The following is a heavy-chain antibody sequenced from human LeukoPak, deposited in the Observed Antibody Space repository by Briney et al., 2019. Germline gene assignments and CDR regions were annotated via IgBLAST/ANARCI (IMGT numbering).Heavy chain of an antibody. Sequence: PSQTLSLTCTISGGSINSNLYYWAWIRQPAGKRLEWIGRIYTNGWTDYNPSLKSRVTISVDTSKNQFSLELSFVTAADTAFYYCARGSGWNSFDPWGQGTLVTVSS. V-gene: IGHV4-61*02. D-gene: IGHD6-19*01. CDR3: ARGSGWNSFDP. J-gene: IGHJ5*02. CDR2: IYTNGWT. CDR1: GGSINSNLYY.